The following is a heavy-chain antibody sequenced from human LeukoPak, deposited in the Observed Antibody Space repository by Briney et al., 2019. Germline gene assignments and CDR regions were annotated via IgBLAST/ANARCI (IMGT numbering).Heavy chain of an antibody. CDR3: ARDLWNFYDDSGYNRDFDS. J-gene: IGHJ5*01. CDR1: TSR. V-gene: IGHV1-18*01. D-gene: IGHD3-22*01. Sequence: ASVKVSCKATSRISWVRQAPGQGLEWMGWIGTYGGDTYYAQKFQGRITVTTDTPTSTVYMELRNLRSDDTAVYYCARDLWNFYDDSGYNRDFDSWGQGTLVTVSS. CDR2: IGTYGGDT.